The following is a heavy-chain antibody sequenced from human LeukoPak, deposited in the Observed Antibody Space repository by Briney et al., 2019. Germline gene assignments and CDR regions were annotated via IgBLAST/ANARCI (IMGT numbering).Heavy chain of an antibody. Sequence: PGGSLRLSCAASGFTFNSYGMHWVRQAPGKGPEWVAVISYDGDNKYYADSVKGRFTISRDNSKNTLYLQMDSLRAEDTAVYYCARGASASCGSYCDWFDPWGQGTLVTVSS. CDR3: ARGASASCGSYCDWFDP. V-gene: IGHV3-30*03. D-gene: IGHD1-26*01. J-gene: IGHJ5*02. CDR1: GFTFNSYG. CDR2: ISYDGDNK.